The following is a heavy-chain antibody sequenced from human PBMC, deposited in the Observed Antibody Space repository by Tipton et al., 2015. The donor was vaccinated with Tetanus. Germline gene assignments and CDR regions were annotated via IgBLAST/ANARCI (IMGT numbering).Heavy chain of an antibody. Sequence: SLRLSCAASGFTFSSYGMHWVRQAPGKGLEWVAVISYDGSNKYYADSVKGRFTISRDNSKNTLYLQMNSLRAEDTAVYYCAKDFYASIMGMDVWGQGTTVTVSS. CDR3: AKDFYASIMGMDV. J-gene: IGHJ6*02. CDR2: ISYDGSNK. V-gene: IGHV3-30*18. D-gene: IGHD3-16*01. CDR1: GFTFSSYG.